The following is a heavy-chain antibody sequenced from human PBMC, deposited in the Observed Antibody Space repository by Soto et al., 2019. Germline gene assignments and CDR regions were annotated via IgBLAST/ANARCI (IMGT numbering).Heavy chain of an antibody. CDR1: SGSFSGYY. Sequence: QVQLQQWGAGLLKPSETLSLRCVVNSGSFSGYYWTWIRQTPGKGLEWIGDISHSGSTNYNPSHMSRVTMLAHTSKKQFSLRLSSVTAADTALYFCARVYESSRRYLPLLDYWGQVTLVTVSS. D-gene: IGHD3-22*01. J-gene: IGHJ4*02. CDR2: ISHSGST. V-gene: IGHV4-34*01. CDR3: ARVYESSRRYLPLLDY.